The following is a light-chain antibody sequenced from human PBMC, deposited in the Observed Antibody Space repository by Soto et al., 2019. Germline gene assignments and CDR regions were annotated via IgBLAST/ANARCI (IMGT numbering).Light chain of an antibody. V-gene: IGKV3-20*01. Sequence: RVLTQSPGTLSLSPGERATLSCRASQSVSSNLLAWYQHKPGRAPGLLIYGASNRPAGIPDKFSGSGSGTDFTLTISSLEPEDFAVYYCQQYGNSPYTFGQGTKLEIK. CDR2: GAS. CDR3: QQYGNSPYT. CDR1: QSVSSNL. J-gene: IGKJ2*01.